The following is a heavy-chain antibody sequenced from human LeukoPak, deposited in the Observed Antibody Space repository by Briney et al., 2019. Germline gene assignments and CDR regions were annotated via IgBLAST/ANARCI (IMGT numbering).Heavy chain of an antibody. CDR2: IRYDGSDK. Sequence: GGSLRLSCAASGFIFTGYGMHWVRQAPGKGLEWLTFIRYDGSDKYYADSVKGRFTISRDNSKNTLYLQMNSLRPEDTAVYYCAKSQNYYDNSGYYYLDYWGQGNLVTVSS. D-gene: IGHD3-22*01. CDR3: AKSQNYYDNSGYYYLDY. CDR1: GFIFTGYG. V-gene: IGHV3-30*02. J-gene: IGHJ4*02.